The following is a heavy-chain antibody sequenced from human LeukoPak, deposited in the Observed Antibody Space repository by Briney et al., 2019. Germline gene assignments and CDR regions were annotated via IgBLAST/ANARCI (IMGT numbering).Heavy chain of an antibody. CDR2: IKQDVSEK. D-gene: IGHD5-18*01. J-gene: IGHJ4*02. CDR3: ASGGYSFFY. CDR1: GFSFSSYW. V-gene: IGHV3-7*03. Sequence: PGGSLRLSCAASGFSFSSYWMNWVRQAPGKGLEWVANIKQDVSEKYYVDSVKGRFTISRDNAKNSLYLQMNSLRAEDTAVYYCASGGYSFFYWGQGTLVTVSS.